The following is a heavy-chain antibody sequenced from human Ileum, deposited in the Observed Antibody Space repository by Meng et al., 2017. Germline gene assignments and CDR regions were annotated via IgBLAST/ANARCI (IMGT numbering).Heavy chain of an antibody. D-gene: IGHD7-27*01. CDR1: GGSFSRNY. CDR2: IHYIGST. V-gene: IGHV4-59*01. J-gene: IGHJ4*02. CDR3: ARLLAGGNWEFDY. Sequence: SETLSPTCAVSGGSFSRNYWSWIRQLPGKGLQWIGYIHYIGSTNYNPSLKSRVTISVDTSKNQFSLKLSSVTAADTAVYCCARLLAGGNWEFDYWGQGTLVTVSS.